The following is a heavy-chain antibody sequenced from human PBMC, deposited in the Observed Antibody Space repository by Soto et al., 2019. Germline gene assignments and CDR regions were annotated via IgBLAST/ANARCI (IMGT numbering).Heavy chain of an antibody. Sequence: LEILSLTCAVYGGSFSGYYWSWIRQPPGKGLEWIGEINHSGSTNYNPSLKSRVTISVDTSKNQFSLKLSSVTAADTAVYYCARFGYSGYDYYFDYWGQGTLVTVSS. CDR1: GGSFSGYY. D-gene: IGHD5-12*01. V-gene: IGHV4-34*01. CDR3: ARFGYSGYDYYFDY. CDR2: INHSGST. J-gene: IGHJ4*02.